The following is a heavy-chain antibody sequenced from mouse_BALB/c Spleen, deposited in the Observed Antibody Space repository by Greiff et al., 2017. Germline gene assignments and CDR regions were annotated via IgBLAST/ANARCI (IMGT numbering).Heavy chain of an antibody. CDR2: ISYSGST. CDR1: GYSITSDYA. V-gene: IGHV3-2*02. J-gene: IGHJ3*01. CDR3: ARGDDYDVGFAY. Sequence: EVKLVESGPGLVKPSQSLSLTCTVTGYSITSDYAWNWIRQFPGNKLEWMGYISYSGSTSYNPSLKSRISITRDTSKNQFFLQLNSVTTEDTATYYGARGDDYDVGFAYWGQGTLVTVSA. D-gene: IGHD2-4*01.